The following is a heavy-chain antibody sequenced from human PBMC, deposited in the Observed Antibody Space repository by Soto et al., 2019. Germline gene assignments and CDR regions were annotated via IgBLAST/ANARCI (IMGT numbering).Heavy chain of an antibody. Sequence: GGSLRLSCAASGFTFSSYAMIWVRQVPGKGLEWVSGIRGSGGSTYYADSVKGRFTISRDNSKNTLYLQMDSLRAEDTAVYYCAKAIVAATSGTDCWVQGTLVTVS. CDR3: AKAIVAATSGTDC. J-gene: IGHJ4*02. D-gene: IGHD1-26*01. V-gene: IGHV3-23*01. CDR1: GFTFSSYA. CDR2: IRGSGGST.